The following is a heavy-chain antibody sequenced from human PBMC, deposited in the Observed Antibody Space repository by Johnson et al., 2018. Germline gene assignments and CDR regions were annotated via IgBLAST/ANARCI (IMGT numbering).Heavy chain of an antibody. CDR1: GFTFSGSA. Sequence: VQLQESGGGLVQPGGSLKLSCAASGFTFSGSAMHWVRQASGKGLEWVGRIRSKANSYATAYAASVKGRFTISRDDSKNTAYLQMNSLKTEDTAVYYCTRRPGSSIAAAGTGGYYYGMDVWGQGTTVTVSS. V-gene: IGHV3-73*02. J-gene: IGHJ6*02. D-gene: IGHD6-13*01. CDR2: IRSKANSYAT. CDR3: TRRPGSSIAAAGTGGYYYGMDV.